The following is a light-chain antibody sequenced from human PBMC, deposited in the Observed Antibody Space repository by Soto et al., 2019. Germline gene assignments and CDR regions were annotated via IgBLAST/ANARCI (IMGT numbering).Light chain of an antibody. CDR2: GAS. CDR1: QSVSSK. J-gene: IGKJ1*01. V-gene: IGKV3-15*01. Sequence: EIVLTQSPGTLSVSPGERATLSCRASQSVSSKLAWYQQKPGQAPRLLFYGASTGATGIPARFSGSGSEPEFPLPISSLQFEDFAVYYCQQYNNWPGTFGRGTKVEIK. CDR3: QQYNNWPGT.